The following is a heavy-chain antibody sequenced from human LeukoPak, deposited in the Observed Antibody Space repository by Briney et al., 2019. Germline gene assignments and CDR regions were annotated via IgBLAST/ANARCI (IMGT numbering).Heavy chain of an antibody. V-gene: IGHV4-39*01. Sequence: PSETLSLTCTVSGGSISSSSYYWGWIRQPPGKGLEWIGSIYYSGNTYYNPSLKSRVTISVDTSKNQFSLRLSSVTAADTAVYYCARGAYYYDSRGGFDYWGQGTLVTVSS. CDR1: GGSISSSSYY. D-gene: IGHD3-22*01. J-gene: IGHJ4*02. CDR2: IYYSGNT. CDR3: ARGAYYYDSRGGFDY.